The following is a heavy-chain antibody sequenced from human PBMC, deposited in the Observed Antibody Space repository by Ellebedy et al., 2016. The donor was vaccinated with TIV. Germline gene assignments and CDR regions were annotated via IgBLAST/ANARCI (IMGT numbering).Heavy chain of an antibody. CDR3: ARVRRGSVPDF. CDR1: GYTFTGYF. V-gene: IGHV1-2*02. D-gene: IGHD5-12*01. CDR2: INPDSGDT. J-gene: IGHJ4*02. Sequence: ASVKVSCKASGYTFTGYFMHWVRQAPGQGLEWMGWINPDSGDTSFAQKFQGRVTLTRDTSLNTVYMDMSGLTSDDTAVYYCARVRRGSVPDFWGQGTLVTVSS.